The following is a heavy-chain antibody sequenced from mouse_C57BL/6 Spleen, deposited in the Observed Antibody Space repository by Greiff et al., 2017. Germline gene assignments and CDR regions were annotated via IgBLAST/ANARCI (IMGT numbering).Heavy chain of an antibody. CDR2: ISSGSSTI. CDR3: ARRDTTNAMDY. J-gene: IGHJ4*01. V-gene: IGHV5-17*01. Sequence: EVQRVESGGGLVKPGGSLKLSCAASGFTFSDYGMHWVRQAPEKGLEWVAYISSGSSTIYYADTVKGRFTISRDNAKNTLFLQMTSLRSEDTAMYDCARRDTTNAMDYWGQGTSVTVSS. D-gene: IGHD1-1*01. CDR1: GFTFSDYG.